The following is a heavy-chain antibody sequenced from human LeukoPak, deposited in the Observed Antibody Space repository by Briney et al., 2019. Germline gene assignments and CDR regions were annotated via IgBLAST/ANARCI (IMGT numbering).Heavy chain of an antibody. CDR2: IIPIFGTA. CDR3: ARDYYYDSSGYSN. D-gene: IGHD3-22*01. J-gene: IGHJ4*02. Sequence: ASVKVSCKASGGTFSSYAISWVRQAPGQGLEWMGGIIPIFGTANYAQKFQGRVTITTDESTSTAYMELSRLRSEDTAVYYCARDYYYDSSGYSNWGQGTLVTVSS. CDR1: GGTFSSYA. V-gene: IGHV1-69*05.